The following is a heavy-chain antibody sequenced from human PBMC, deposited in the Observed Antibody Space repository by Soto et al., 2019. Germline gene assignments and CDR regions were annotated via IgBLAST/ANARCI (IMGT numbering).Heavy chain of an antibody. D-gene: IGHD6-6*01. V-gene: IGHV1-18*01. CDR2: ISAYNGHT. J-gene: IGHJ3*02. CDR1: GHTFRHYR. CDR3: ARDGRQFVPNSDNFEI. Sequence: QVQLVQSGPELKKPGASVKVSCKASGHTFRHYRINWVRQAPGQGLEWMGWISAYNGHTNYAPKFQGRVTMATDTPTSTAYMELRSLKSYDTAVYYCARDGRQFVPNSDNFEIWGQGTTVTVSS.